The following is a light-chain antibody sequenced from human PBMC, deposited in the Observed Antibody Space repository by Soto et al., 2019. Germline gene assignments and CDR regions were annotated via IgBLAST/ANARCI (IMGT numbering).Light chain of an antibody. Sequence: QSALTQPASVSGSPGQSITISCTGTSSDVGGYNYVSWYQQQSGKAPKLMIHEVSNRPSGASNRFSGSKSGNTASLTISGLHAEDEADYYCSSYTSSRAYVFGIGTKVTVL. J-gene: IGLJ1*01. CDR2: EVS. V-gene: IGLV2-14*01. CDR3: SSYTSSRAYV. CDR1: SSDVGGYNY.